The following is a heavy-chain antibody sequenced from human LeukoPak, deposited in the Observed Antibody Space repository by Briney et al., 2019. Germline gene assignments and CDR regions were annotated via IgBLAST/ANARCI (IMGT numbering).Heavy chain of an antibody. V-gene: IGHV1-2*02. Sequence: ASVKVSCKASGYTFTGYYMHWVRLAPGQGLEWMGRINPNSGSTNYAQKFQGRVTMTRDTSNSTAYMELSRLRSDDTAVYYCAGDYPSGMGVWGQGSTVTVSS. CDR2: INPNSGST. CDR3: AGDYPSGMGV. CDR1: GYTFTGYY. J-gene: IGHJ6*02.